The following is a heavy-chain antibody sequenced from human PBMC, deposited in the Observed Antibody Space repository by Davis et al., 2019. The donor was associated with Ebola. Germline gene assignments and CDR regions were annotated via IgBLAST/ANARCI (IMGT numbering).Heavy chain of an antibody. CDR2: INHSGST. CDR1: GGSFSDYY. D-gene: IGHD2-2*01. CDR3: ARVFRKYCSSTSCPIDY. J-gene: IGHJ4*02. V-gene: IGHV4-34*01. Sequence: SETLSLTCAVYGGSFSDYYWSWIRQPPGRGLEWIGEINHSGSTNYDPSLKSRVTISVDTSKNQFSLKLSSVTAADTAVYYCARVFRKYCSSTSCPIDYWGQGTLVTVSS.